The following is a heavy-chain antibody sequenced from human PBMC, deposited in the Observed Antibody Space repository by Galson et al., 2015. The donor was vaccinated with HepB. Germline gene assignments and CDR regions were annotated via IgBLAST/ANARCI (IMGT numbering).Heavy chain of an antibody. D-gene: IGHD2-21*01. CDR2: ISYDGSNK. CDR3: ARDLADVVVIAQRGGAGY. J-gene: IGHJ4*02. CDR1: GFTFSSYA. V-gene: IGHV3-30-3*01. Sequence: SLRLSCAASGFTFSSYAMHWVRQAPGKGLEWVAVISYDGSNKYYADSVKGRFTISRDNSKNTLYLQMNSLRAEDTAVYYCARDLADVVVIAQRGGAGYWGQGTLVTVSS.